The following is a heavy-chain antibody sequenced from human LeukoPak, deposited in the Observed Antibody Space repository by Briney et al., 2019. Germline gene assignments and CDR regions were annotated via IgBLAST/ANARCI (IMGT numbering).Heavy chain of an antibody. CDR3: ARVGGDRVAY. Sequence: GGSLRLSCAASGFTFSSYSMNWVRQAPGKGLEWVSSISSSSSYIYYADSVKGRFTISRDNAKNSLHLQMNSLRPEDTAVYYCARVGGDRVAYWGQGTLVTVSS. J-gene: IGHJ4*02. CDR1: GFTFSSYS. D-gene: IGHD4-17*01. V-gene: IGHV3-21*04. CDR2: ISSSSSYI.